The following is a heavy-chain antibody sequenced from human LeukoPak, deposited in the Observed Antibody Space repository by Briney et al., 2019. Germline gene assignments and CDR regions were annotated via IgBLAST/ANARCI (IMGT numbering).Heavy chain of an antibody. CDR3: ARDSLMAAAGEGYYFDY. J-gene: IGHJ4*02. CDR2: ISSSSSYI. Sequence: GGSPRLSCAASGFTFSSYSMNWVRQAPGKGLEWVSSISSSSSYIYYADSVKGRFTISRDNAKNSLYLQMNSLRAEDTAVYYCARDSLMAAAGEGYYFDYWGQGTLVTVSS. D-gene: IGHD6-13*01. V-gene: IGHV3-21*01. CDR1: GFTFSSYS.